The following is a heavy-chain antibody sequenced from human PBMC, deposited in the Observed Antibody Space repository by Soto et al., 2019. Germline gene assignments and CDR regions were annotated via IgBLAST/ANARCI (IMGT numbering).Heavy chain of an antibody. CDR2: ISTSGSYT. CDR1: GFTCSDCY. Sequence: PGASLRLSCVVSGFTCSDCYMSWIRQAPEKGLEWVSFISTSGSYTNYAGSVKGRFTISRDNAKNSLFLQMNSLRPEDTAVYYCASQDMATIGVVYWGQGT. J-gene: IGHJ4*02. D-gene: IGHD3-16*01. V-gene: IGHV3-11*03. CDR3: ASQDMATIGVVY.